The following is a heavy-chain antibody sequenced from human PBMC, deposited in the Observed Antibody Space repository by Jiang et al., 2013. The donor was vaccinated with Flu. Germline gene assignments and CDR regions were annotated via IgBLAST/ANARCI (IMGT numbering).Heavy chain of an antibody. J-gene: IGHJ6*02. CDR1: GGSISSGGYY. V-gene: IGHV4-31*03. CDR3: ARDLVVRGYYYGMDV. D-gene: IGHD3-10*01. CDR2: IYYSGST. Sequence: TLSLTCTVSGGSISSGGYYWSWIRQHPGKGLEWIGYIYYSGSTYYNPSLKSRVTISVDTSKNQFSLKLSSVTAADTAVYYCARDLVVRGYYYGMDVWGQGTTVTVSS.